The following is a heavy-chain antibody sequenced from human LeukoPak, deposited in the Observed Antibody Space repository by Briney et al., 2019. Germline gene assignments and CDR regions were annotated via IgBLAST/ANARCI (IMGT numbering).Heavy chain of an antibody. J-gene: IGHJ4*02. CDR1: GGSFSGYY. CDR3: ARDRQQLVRGDYFDY. Sequence: SETLSLTCVVYGGSFSGYYWSWIRQPPGKGLEWIGEINHSGSTNYNPSLKSRVTISVDTSTNQFSLKLSSVTAADTAVYYCARDRQQLVRGDYFDYWGQGTLVTVSS. CDR2: INHSGST. V-gene: IGHV4-34*01. D-gene: IGHD6-13*01.